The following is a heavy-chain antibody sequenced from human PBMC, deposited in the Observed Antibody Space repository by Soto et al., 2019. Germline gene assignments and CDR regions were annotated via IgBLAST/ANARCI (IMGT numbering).Heavy chain of an antibody. CDR2: IYYSGST. CDR1: GGSISSGGYY. CDR3: ARAPTPGGDPPNYYYYGMDV. V-gene: IGHV4-31*03. J-gene: IGHJ6*02. D-gene: IGHD2-21*02. Sequence: QVQLQESGPGLVKPSQTLSLTCTVSGGSISSGGYYWSWIRQHPGKGLEWLGSIYYSGSTYYNPSLQSRVTLSVYTSKNQFPLKLSSVPAADTAVYYCARAPTPGGDPPNYYYYGMDVWGQGTTVTVSS.